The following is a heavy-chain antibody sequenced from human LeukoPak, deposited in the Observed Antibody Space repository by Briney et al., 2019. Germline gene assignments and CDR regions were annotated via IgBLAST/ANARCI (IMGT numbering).Heavy chain of an antibody. J-gene: IGHJ4*02. D-gene: IGHD3-22*01. CDR1: GFTFSTYW. CDR2: ISGSGGST. Sequence: GGSLRLSCAASGFTFSTYWMSWVRQAPGKGLEWVSAISGSGGSTYYADSVKGRFTISRDNSKNTLYLQMNSLRAEDTAVYYCAKDGNYYDSSGYYSLYYFDYWGQGTLVTVSS. CDR3: AKDGNYYDSSGYYSLYYFDY. V-gene: IGHV3-23*01.